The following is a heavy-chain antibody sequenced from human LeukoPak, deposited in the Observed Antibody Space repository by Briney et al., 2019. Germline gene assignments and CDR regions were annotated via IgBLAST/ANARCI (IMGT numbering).Heavy chain of an antibody. CDR2: ISSDGSYK. D-gene: IGHD5-18*01. CDR1: GFTFSSHD. V-gene: IGHV3-30*04. J-gene: IGHJ4*02. CDR3: ARQYISGQWYFDY. Sequence: PGGSLRLSCAASGFTFSSHDLHWVRQAPGKGLEWVAVISSDGSYKYYADSVKGRFTISRDNSKNTLYLQMNSLIPEDTAVYYCARQYISGQWYFDYWGQGTLVTVSS.